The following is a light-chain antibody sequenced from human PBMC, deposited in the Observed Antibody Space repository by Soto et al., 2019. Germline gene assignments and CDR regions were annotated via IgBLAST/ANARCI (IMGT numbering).Light chain of an antibody. CDR3: QQANSFPPT. J-gene: IGKJ2*01. CDR1: QGISNW. CDR2: AAS. Sequence: DIQMTQSPSSVSASVGDRVTITCRASQGISNWLAWYQQKPGKTPNLLIFAASSLQSGVPSRFSGSGSGTDFTLTISDLQPQDFSTYYCQQANSFPPTFGQGTKLEIK. V-gene: IGKV1-12*01.